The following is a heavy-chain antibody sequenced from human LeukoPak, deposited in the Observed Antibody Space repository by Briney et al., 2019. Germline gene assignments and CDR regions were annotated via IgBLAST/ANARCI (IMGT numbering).Heavy chain of an antibody. J-gene: IGHJ4*02. CDR3: ARHPERPSMVLTPAPFDY. CDR1: GYSFTSYW. CDR2: IYPGDFDT. V-gene: IGHV5-51*01. D-gene: IGHD4/OR15-4a*01. Sequence: GESLKISCKGSGYSFTSYWIGWVRQMPGKGLEWMGIIYPGDFDTRYSPSFQGQVTISADKSISTAYLQWSSLKASDTAMYYCARHPERPSMVLTPAPFDYWGQGTLVTVSS.